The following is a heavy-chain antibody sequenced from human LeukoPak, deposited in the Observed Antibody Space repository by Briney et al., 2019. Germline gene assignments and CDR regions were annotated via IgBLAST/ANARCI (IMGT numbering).Heavy chain of an antibody. CDR1: GGAIRSHY. CDR3: ARGEHSVDS. V-gene: IGHV4-4*07. Sequence: SETLSLTCTVSGGAIRSHYWNWIRQPAGKGLEWIGRIYSSGYTNDNPFLKSRITMSVDMSKNQFSLRLNSVTASDTAVYYCARGEHSVDSWGQGMLVTVSS. D-gene: IGHD1/OR15-1a*01. J-gene: IGHJ4*02. CDR2: IYSSGYT.